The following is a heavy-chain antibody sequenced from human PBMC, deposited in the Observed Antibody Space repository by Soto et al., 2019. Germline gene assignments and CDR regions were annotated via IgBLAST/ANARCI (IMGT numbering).Heavy chain of an antibody. CDR1: GGSISSYY. D-gene: IGHD2-2*01. J-gene: IGHJ4*02. CDR3: ARIYCSSIRCSSHFDY. V-gene: IGHV4-59*08. CDR2: IYYSGHT. Sequence: QVQLQESGPGLVKPSETLSLTCTVSGGSISSYYWSWIRQPPGKGLEWIGYIYYSGHTNYNPSHKSRVTISVDTSKNQFSLKLSSVTAADTAVYFCARIYCSSIRCSSHFDYWGQGTLVTVSS.